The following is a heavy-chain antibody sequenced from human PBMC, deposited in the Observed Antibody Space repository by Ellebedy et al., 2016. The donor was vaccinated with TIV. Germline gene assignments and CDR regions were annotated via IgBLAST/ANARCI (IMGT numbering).Heavy chain of an antibody. CDR2: INHSGST. CDR3: ARGSSGYSGYDYFDY. Sequence: SETLSLXXTVYGGSFSGYYWSWIRQPPGKGLEWIGEINHSGSTNSNPSLKSRVTISVDTSKNQFSLKLSSVTAADTAVYYCARGSSGYSGYDYFDYWGQGTLVTVSS. J-gene: IGHJ4*02. D-gene: IGHD5-12*01. CDR1: GGSFSGYY. V-gene: IGHV4-34*01.